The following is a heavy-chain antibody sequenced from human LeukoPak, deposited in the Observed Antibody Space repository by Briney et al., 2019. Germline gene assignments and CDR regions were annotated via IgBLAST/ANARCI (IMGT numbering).Heavy chain of an antibody. J-gene: IGHJ5*02. CDR2: IRYDGSNK. CDR1: GFTFSSYG. V-gene: IGHV3-30*02. D-gene: IGHD6-6*01. CDR3: AKAQEYSSSPHNWFDP. Sequence: GGSLRLSCAASGFTFSSYGMQWVRQATGKGLEWVAFIRYDGSNKYYADSVKGRFTISRDNSKNTLYLQMNSLRPEDTAVYYCAKAQEYSSSPHNWFDPWGQGTLVTVSS.